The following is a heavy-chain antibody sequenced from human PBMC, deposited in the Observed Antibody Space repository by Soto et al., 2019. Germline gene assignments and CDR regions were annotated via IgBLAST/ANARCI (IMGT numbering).Heavy chain of an antibody. CDR2: ISSSGSAL. CDR1: GFPFSDYY. J-gene: IGHJ5*02. D-gene: IGHD3-16*01. Sequence: KPXGALRLPCAASGFPFSDYYRTWIRQAPGKGLEWVSYISSSGSALQYADSVKGRFTISRDNARNSALLQMNSLRVEDTAMYYCARDSPGGFNWFDPWGQGTPVTVYS. V-gene: IGHV3-11*01. CDR3: ARDSPGGFNWFDP.